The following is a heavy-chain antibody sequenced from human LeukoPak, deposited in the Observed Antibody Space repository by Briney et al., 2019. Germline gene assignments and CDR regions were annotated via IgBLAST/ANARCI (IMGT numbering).Heavy chain of an antibody. V-gene: IGHV4-59*01. CDR1: GGSISSYY. CDR3: ARVWGVAVAGSYYYYGMDV. D-gene: IGHD6-19*01. Sequence: SETLSLTCTVSGGSISSYYWSWIRQPPGKGLEWIGYIYYSGSTNYNPSLKSRVTISVDTSKNQFSLKLSSVTAADTAVYYCARVWGVAVAGSYYYYGMDVWGQGTTVTVSS. J-gene: IGHJ6*02. CDR2: IYYSGST.